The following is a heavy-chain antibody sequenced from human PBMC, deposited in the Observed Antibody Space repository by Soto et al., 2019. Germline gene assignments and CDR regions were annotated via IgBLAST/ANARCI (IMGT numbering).Heavy chain of an antibody. CDR1: GYSISSGYY. CDR2: IYHSGST. Sequence: SETLSLTCAVSGYSISSGYYGGWIRQPPGKGLEWIGSIYHSGSTYYNPSLKSRVTISVDTSKNQFSLKLSSVTAADTAVYYCASRASGSYYVTFDYWGQGTLVTVSS. D-gene: IGHD1-26*01. J-gene: IGHJ4*02. V-gene: IGHV4-38-2*01. CDR3: ASRASGSYYVTFDY.